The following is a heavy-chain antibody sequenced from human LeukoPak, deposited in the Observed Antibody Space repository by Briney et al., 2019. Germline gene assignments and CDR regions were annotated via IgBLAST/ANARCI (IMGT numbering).Heavy chain of an antibody. Sequence: PGGFLRLSCAASGFAFSSYSMNWVRQAPGKGLEWVSSISSSSSYIYYADSVKGRFTISRDNAKNSLYLQMNSLRSEDTAVYYCARTFRVGATTTRAFDIWGQGTMVTVSS. CDR3: ARTFRVGATTTRAFDI. J-gene: IGHJ3*02. D-gene: IGHD1-26*01. CDR2: ISSSSSYI. V-gene: IGHV3-21*04. CDR1: GFAFSSYS.